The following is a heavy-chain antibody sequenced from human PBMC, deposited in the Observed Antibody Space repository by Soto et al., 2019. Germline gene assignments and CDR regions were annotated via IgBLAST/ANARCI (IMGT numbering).Heavy chain of an antibody. D-gene: IGHD6-19*01. Sequence: QVQLQESGPGLVKPSQTLSLSCTVSGGSISSGGYYWSWIRQHPGKGLEWIGYIYYSGHTYHNPSLQSRVTISLDTSKNQFSLKLTSVTAADTAVYYCARERNVAAVPSHFDYWSQGILVTVSS. V-gene: IGHV4-31*03. J-gene: IGHJ4*02. CDR3: ARERNVAAVPSHFDY. CDR2: IYYSGHT. CDR1: GGSISSGGYY.